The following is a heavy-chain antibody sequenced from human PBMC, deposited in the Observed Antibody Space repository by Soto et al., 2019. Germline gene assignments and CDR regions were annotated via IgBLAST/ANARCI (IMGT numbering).Heavy chain of an antibody. D-gene: IGHD5-18*01. J-gene: IGHJ4*02. CDR2: ISAYNGNT. CDR1: GYSFTTYG. CDR3: ATSGGYSYGYYDY. Sequence: QVQLVQSGAEVKKPGASVKVSCKASGYSFTTYGISWVRQAPGQGLEWMGWISAYNGNTNYAQKLQGRVTMTTDTPTSTAYRELRSLRSDDTAVYFCATSGGYSYGYYDYWGQGTLVTVSS. V-gene: IGHV1-18*01.